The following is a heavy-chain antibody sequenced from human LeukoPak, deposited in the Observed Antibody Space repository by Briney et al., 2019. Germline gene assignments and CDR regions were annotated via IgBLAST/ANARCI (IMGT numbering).Heavy chain of an antibody. D-gene: IGHD1-26*01. CDR3: ASHSGSYYFLDY. V-gene: IGHV4-4*02. J-gene: IGHJ4*02. CDR2: IYHSGST. Sequence: PSGTLSLTCAVSGGSMSSTKWWSWVRQPPGKGLEWIGEIYHSGSTNYNPSLKSRVTISVDTSKNQFSLKLSSVTAADTAVYYCASHSGSYYFLDYWGQGTLVTVSS. CDR1: GGSMSSTKW.